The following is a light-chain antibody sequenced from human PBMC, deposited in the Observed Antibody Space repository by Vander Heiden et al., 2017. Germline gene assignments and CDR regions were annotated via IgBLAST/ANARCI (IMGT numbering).Light chain of an antibody. CDR2: GTN. J-gene: IGLJ3*02. V-gene: IGLV1-44*01. Sequence: QSVLTQPPSPSGTPGQRVTISCSGSRSNIGSNIVNWYQQLPGTAPKLLIYGTNQRPSGVPDRFSGSKSGTSASLAISGLQSEDEADYYCAACDDSLNGLWVFGGGTKLTVL. CDR1: RSNIGSNI. CDR3: AACDDSLNGLWV.